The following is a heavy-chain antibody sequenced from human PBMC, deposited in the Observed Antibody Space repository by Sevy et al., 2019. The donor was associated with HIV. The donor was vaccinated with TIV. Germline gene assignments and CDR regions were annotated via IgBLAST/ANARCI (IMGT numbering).Heavy chain of an antibody. J-gene: IGHJ4*02. Sequence: GGSLRLSCTASGFTFSSYEMNWVRQAPGKGLEWVSYISNSGSTIHYSDSVKGRFTISRDNAKNSLYLQMNSVRAEDTAVYYCARDLFSGGNAVYGYWGQGTLVTVSS. CDR3: ARDLFSGGNAVYGY. V-gene: IGHV3-48*03. CDR2: ISNSGSTI. D-gene: IGHD2-15*01. CDR1: GFTFSSYE.